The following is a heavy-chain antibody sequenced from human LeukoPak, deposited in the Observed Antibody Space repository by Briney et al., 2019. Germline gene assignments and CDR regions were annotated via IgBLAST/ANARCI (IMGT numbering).Heavy chain of an antibody. V-gene: IGHV4-4*02. J-gene: IGHJ6*02. CDR2: INHNGTP. Sequence: SETLSLTCAVSVGSINTGSWWCGGRQSPGKGLGWIGEINHNGTPIYNPSLKRRVTISAGTFKKPFTLNMSTVTAAVTVVNYCANATVLQGEGGEHYKYGMDVWGQGTTVIVS. CDR3: ANATVLQGEGGEHYKYGMDV. CDR1: VGSINTGSW. D-gene: IGHD1-14*01.